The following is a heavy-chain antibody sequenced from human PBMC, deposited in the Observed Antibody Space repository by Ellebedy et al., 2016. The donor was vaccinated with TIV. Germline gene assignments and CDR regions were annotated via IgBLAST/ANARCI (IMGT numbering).Heavy chain of an antibody. V-gene: IGHV3-64D*06. CDR1: GFTFSSYA. CDR2: IVSNGDST. CDR3: VKAWGD. J-gene: IGHJ4*02. D-gene: IGHD3-16*01. Sequence: GESLKISCSASGFTFSSYAMHWVRQAPGKGLEYISAIVSNGDSTYYANSVKGRFIISRDNSKNTLYLQMSSLRLEDTAVYYGVKAWGDWGQGTLVTVSS.